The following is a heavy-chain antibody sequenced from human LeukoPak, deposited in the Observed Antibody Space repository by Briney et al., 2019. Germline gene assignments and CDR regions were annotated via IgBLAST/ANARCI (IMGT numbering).Heavy chain of an antibody. CDR2: ISYDGSNK. J-gene: IGHJ6*02. CDR1: GFTFSSYA. V-gene: IGHV3-30-3*01. Sequence: GGSLRLSCAASGFTFSSYAMHWVRQAPGKGLEWVAVISYDGSNKYYADSVKGRFTISRDNSKNTLYLQMNCLRAEDTAVYYCARAGSGYFWWNHYYYGMDVWGQGTTVTVSS. CDR3: ARAGSGYFWWNHYYYGMDV. D-gene: IGHD3-22*01.